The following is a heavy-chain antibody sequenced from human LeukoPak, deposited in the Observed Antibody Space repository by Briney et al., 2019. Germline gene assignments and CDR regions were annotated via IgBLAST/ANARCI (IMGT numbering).Heavy chain of an antibody. V-gene: IGHV4-39*01. Sequence: GSLRLSCAASGFTFSSYWMSWVRQAPGKGLEWVGSIYYRGDTFYNPSLKSRVTIYIDTPKNQFSLKLSSVTAADTAVYYCGRDSGSYGNDYWGQGTLVTVSS. CDR3: GRDSGSYGNDY. J-gene: IGHJ4*02. D-gene: IGHD1-26*01. CDR1: GFTFSSYW. CDR2: IYYRGDT.